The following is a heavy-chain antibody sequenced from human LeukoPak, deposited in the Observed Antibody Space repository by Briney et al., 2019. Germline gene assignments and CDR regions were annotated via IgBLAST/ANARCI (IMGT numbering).Heavy chain of an antibody. V-gene: IGHV3-23*01. CDR1: GFTFSSYA. D-gene: IGHD3-3*01. J-gene: IGHJ6*04. CDR3: AKDRITVFGVVPDV. Sequence: PGGSLRLSCAASGFTFSSYAMSWVRQSRGKWLEWVSAISGSGGSTYYADPVKGRFTISRDNSKNTLYVQMNGLRAEDTAVYYCAKDRITVFGVVPDVWGKGTTVIVSS. CDR2: ISGSGGST.